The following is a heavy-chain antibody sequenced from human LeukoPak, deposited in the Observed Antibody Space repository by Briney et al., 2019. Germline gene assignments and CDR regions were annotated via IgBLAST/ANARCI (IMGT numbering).Heavy chain of an antibody. Sequence: PGGSLRLSCAASGFTFSSYSMNWVRQAPGKGLEWVSSISSSSSYIYYADSVKGRFTISRDNAKNSLYLQMNSLRAEDTAVYYCARKDDSSGYYSDCWGQGTLVTVSS. CDR1: GFTFSSYS. CDR2: ISSSSSYI. V-gene: IGHV3-21*01. J-gene: IGHJ4*02. CDR3: ARKDDSSGYYSDC. D-gene: IGHD3-22*01.